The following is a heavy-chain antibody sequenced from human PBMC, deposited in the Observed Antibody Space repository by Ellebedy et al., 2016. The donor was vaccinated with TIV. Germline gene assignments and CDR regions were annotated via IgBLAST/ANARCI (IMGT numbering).Heavy chain of an antibody. CDR1: GFLFSTYW. CDR2: INADATIT. V-gene: IGHV3-74*01. J-gene: IGHJ3*02. Sequence: GESLKISCEASGFLFSTYWMQWVRQAPGKGLMWVAHINADATITNYADPVKGRFTISRDNGKNTLYLQMNSLRGEDTAIYYCASGFRHYGAYDIWGQGTMVTVSS. D-gene: IGHD3-16*01. CDR3: ASGFRHYGAYDI.